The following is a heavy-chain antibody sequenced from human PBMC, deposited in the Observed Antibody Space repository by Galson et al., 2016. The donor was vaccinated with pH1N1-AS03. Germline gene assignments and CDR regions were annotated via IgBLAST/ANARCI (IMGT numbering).Heavy chain of an antibody. V-gene: IGHV4-61*02. Sequence: TLSLTCTVSGSSVNIGNYYWNWIRQPAGQGLEWIGRISTRGTTNYTPSLKGRVTISIDRSKNQFSLNLTSVTAADTALFFCAREEWLQSKGGFDSWGRGALVTVSS. CDR2: ISTRGTT. CDR1: GSSVNIGNYY. D-gene: IGHD5-24*01. CDR3: AREEWLQSKGGFDS. J-gene: IGHJ4*02.